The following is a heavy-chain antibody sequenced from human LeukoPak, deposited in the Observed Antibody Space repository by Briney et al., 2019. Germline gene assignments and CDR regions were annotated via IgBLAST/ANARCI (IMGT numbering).Heavy chain of an antibody. CDR1: GFAFSSYW. V-gene: IGHV3-74*01. J-gene: IGHJ4*02. D-gene: IGHD2-15*01. CDR3: VRDGHGGSVSY. Sequence: PGGSLRLYCAASGFAFSSYWMHWVRQDPGKGLVWVSRINTDGTTTVYADSVRGRFTISRDNAKNTLYLQMNSLRGEDTAVYYCVRDGHGGSVSYWGQGTLVTVSS. CDR2: INTDGTTT.